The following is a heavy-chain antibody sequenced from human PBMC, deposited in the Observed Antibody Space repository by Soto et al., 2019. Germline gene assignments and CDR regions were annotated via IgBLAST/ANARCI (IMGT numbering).Heavy chain of an antibody. CDR2: ITWNSGSI. V-gene: IGHV3-9*01. Sequence: DVQLVESGGGLVQPGRSLRLSCAASGFTFDDYAMHWVRQAPGKGLEWVSGITWNSGSIGYADSVKGRFTISRDNAKNSLYLQMNSLRAEDTALYYCGTLGTIHNGGMDVWGQGTTVTVSS. CDR1: GFTFDDYA. J-gene: IGHJ6*02. D-gene: IGHD2-2*01. CDR3: GTLGTIHNGGMDV.